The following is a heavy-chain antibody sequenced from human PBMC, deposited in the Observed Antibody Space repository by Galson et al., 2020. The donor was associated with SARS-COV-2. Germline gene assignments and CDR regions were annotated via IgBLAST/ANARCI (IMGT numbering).Heavy chain of an antibody. CDR1: GFSLSTSGMC. V-gene: IGHV2-70*11. CDR2: IDWDDDK. D-gene: IGHD1-26*01. CDR3: ARIPVGATLGGMDV. Sequence: SGPTLVKPTQTLTLTCTFSGFSLSTSGMCVSWIRQPPGKALEWLARIDWDDDKYYSISLKTRLTISKDTSKNQVVLTMTNMDPVDTATYYCARIPVGATLGGMDVWGQGTTVTVSS. J-gene: IGHJ6*02.